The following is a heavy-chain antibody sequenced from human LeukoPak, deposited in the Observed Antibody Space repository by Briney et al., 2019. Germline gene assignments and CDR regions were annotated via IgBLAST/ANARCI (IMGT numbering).Heavy chain of an antibody. Sequence: GGSLRLSCAASGFTFSSFGMHWVRQAPGRGLEWVALILYDNKYYTDSVKGRFTISRDNSKNTLYLQMDSLRAEDTAVYYCARYCSGGCYSGVDYWGQGTLVTVPS. J-gene: IGHJ4*02. D-gene: IGHD2-15*01. CDR3: ARYCSGGCYSGVDY. CDR2: ILYDNK. V-gene: IGHV3-33*05. CDR1: GFTFSSFG.